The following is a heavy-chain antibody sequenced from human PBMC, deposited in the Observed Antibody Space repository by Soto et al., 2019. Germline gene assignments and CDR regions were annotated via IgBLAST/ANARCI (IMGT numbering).Heavy chain of an antibody. J-gene: IGHJ6*02. V-gene: IGHV3-53*01. CDR2: IQSGGST. D-gene: IGHD3-10*01. CDR3: AKIGLWDRPRRFGSGRYNYYAMDV. CDR1: GFSVSTKY. Sequence: PGGSLRLSCAASGFSVSTKYMSWVRQAPGKGLEWLSLIQSGGSTYSADSVKGRFTISRDNSRNTLYLQMNSLRAEDTALFYCAKIGLWDRPRRFGSGRYNYYAMDVWGQGTTVTVSS.